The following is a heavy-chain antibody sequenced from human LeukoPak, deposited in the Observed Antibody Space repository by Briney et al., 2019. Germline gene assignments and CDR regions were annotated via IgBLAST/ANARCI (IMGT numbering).Heavy chain of an antibody. CDR1: GYTFTSYV. V-gene: IGHV1-18*01. CDR2: ISAYNGNT. CDR3: ARAQIHSSGYYLSGAFDI. Sequence: ASVKVSCKASGYTFTSYVISWVRQAPGQGLEWMGWISAYNGNTNYAQKLQGRVTMTTATSTSTAYMELRSMRSDDTAVYYCARAQIHSSGYYLSGAFDIWGQGTMVTVSS. J-gene: IGHJ3*02. D-gene: IGHD3-22*01.